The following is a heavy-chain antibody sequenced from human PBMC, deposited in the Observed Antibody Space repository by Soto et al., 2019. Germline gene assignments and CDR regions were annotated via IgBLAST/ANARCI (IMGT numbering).Heavy chain of an antibody. CDR1: GGTFSSYT. V-gene: IGHV1-69*02. CDR3: ICREDYGAHMWYDP. J-gene: IGHJ5*02. CDR2: IIPILGIA. D-gene: IGHD4-17*01. Sequence: SVKVSCKASGGTFSSYTISWVRQAPGQGLEWMGRIIPILGIANYAQKFQGRVTITADKSTSTAYMELSSLQNEDTAVYYCICREDYGAHMWYDPWGQGTLVTVSS.